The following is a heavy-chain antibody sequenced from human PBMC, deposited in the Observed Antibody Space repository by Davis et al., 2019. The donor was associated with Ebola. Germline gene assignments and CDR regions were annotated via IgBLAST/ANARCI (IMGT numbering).Heavy chain of an antibody. V-gene: IGHV3-23*01. J-gene: IGHJ4*02. CDR3: AKGGGGSCYSAVDY. Sequence: PGGSLRLSCAASGFTFNNYAMTWVRQAPGKGLEWVSSIGSGGTTYYADSVKGRSTISRDNSKNTLYLEVNSLRAEDTAVYYCAKGGGGSCYSAVDYWGQGTLVTVSS. D-gene: IGHD2-15*01. CDR1: GFTFNNYA. CDR2: IGSGGTT.